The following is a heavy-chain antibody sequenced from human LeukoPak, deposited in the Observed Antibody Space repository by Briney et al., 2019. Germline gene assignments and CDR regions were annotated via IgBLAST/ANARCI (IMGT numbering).Heavy chain of an antibody. Sequence: SETLSLTCSVSGGSISSYFWSWIRQPPGKGLEWIGCVYFTGTTNYNPSLKSRVTISIDKSRKQLSLKLNSVTTADTAVYYCARTSASYYYYMDVWGNGTTVTISS. CDR1: GGSISSYF. CDR2: VYFTGTT. J-gene: IGHJ6*03. D-gene: IGHD3-3*01. CDR3: ARTSASYYYYMDV. V-gene: IGHV4-59*01.